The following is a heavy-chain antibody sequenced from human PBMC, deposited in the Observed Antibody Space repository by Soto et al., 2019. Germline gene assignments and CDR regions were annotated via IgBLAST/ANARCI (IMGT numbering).Heavy chain of an antibody. CDR2: IFPLLAMV. CDR1: GGDLSNSG. Sequence: QVNLVQSGTEMKKPGSSVMVSCKVSGGDLSNSGISWVSQAPGQGLEWMGGIFPLLAMVDYSQKFQGRVTILADESTNTAYMDLGSLRSEDTAVFYCAQDAGSGFNSWGQGTLVIVSS. V-gene: IGHV1-69*04. J-gene: IGHJ5*01. CDR3: AQDAGSGFNS.